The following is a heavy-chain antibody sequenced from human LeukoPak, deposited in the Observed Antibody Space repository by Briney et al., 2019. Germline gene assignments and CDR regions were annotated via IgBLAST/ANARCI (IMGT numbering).Heavy chain of an antibody. CDR3: ARDSWYYFDY. J-gene: IGHJ4*02. Sequence: SETLSLTCTVSGGSISRYYWRWMRQPAGEGLEWIGRIYTSGSTNYNPSLTSRVAMSVDTSKNQFSLNLSSVTAADTAVYYCARDSWYYFDYWAQGTLVTVSS. CDR2: IYTSGST. CDR1: GGSISRYY. V-gene: IGHV4-4*07. D-gene: IGHD6-13*01.